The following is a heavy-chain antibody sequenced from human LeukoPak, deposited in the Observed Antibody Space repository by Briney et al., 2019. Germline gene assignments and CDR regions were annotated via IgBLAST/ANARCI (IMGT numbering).Heavy chain of an antibody. V-gene: IGHV1-18*01. CDR3: ARDPEPYYYDSSGPLGVDY. D-gene: IGHD3-22*01. CDR2: ISAYNGNT. Sequence: ASVKVSCKASGGTFSSYAISWVRQAPGRGLEWMGCISAYNGNTNYAQKLQGRVTMTTDTSTSTAYMELRSLRSDDTAVYYCARDPEPYYYDSSGPLGVDYWGQGTLVTVSS. J-gene: IGHJ4*02. CDR1: GGTFSSYA.